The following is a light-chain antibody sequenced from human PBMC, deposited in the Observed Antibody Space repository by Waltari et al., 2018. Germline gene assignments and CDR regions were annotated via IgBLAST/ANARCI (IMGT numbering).Light chain of an antibody. Sequence: DIQMTQSTSSLSASVGDRVTITCQASQDIRNYLIWYQQKPGKAPKLLFYDASNLETGVPSRFSGSGSGTEFTFTISSLQPDDIATYYCQQYDNLPITFGQGTRLEIK. CDR3: QQYDNLPIT. J-gene: IGKJ5*01. V-gene: IGKV1-33*01. CDR2: DAS. CDR1: QDIRNY.